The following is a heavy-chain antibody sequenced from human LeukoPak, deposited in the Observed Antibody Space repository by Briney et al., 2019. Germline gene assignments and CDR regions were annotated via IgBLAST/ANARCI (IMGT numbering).Heavy chain of an antibody. CDR3: ATRGCSSTSCYDDY. CDR2: IYYSGST. J-gene: IGHJ4*02. D-gene: IGHD2-2*01. Sequence: PSETLSLTCTVSGGSISSYYWSWIRQPPGKGLEWIGYIYYSGSTNYNPSLKSRVTISVDTSKNQFSPKLSSVTAADTAVYYCATRGCSSTSCYDDYWGQGTLVTVSS. CDR1: GGSISSYY. V-gene: IGHV4-59*01.